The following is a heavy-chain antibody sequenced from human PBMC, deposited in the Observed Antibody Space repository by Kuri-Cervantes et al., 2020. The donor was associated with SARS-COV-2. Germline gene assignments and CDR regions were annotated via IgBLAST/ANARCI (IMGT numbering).Heavy chain of an antibody. CDR3: ESLPTGEGPLLDY. CDR2: TYQSGST. CDR1: GYSISRGYY. Sequence: SETLSLTCTVSGYSISRGYYWGWSRLPPGKGREWIGSTYQSGSTYYNPSLKSRVTISVDTSKTHFSMKLSSVTAADTDVYYCESLPTGEGPLLDYWGQGTLVTVSS. V-gene: IGHV4-38-2*02. D-gene: IGHD7-27*01. J-gene: IGHJ4*02.